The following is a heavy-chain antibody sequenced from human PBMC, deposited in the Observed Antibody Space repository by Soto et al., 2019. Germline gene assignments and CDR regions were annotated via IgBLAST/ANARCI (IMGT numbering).Heavy chain of an antibody. V-gene: IGHV1-3*01. Sequence: QRLEWMGWINAGNGNTKYSQKFQGRVTITRDTSASTAYMELNSLRAEDTAVYYCASWVAAAARSPYFDYWGQGTLVTVSS. D-gene: IGHD6-13*01. CDR3: ASWVAAAARSPYFDY. CDR2: INAGNGNT. J-gene: IGHJ4*02.